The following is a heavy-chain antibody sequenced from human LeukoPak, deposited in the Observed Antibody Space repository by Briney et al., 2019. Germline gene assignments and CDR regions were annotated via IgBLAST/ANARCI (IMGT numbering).Heavy chain of an antibody. V-gene: IGHV4-34*01. CDR2: INHSGST. CDR3: ARDQLLGSYNWFDP. D-gene: IGHD2-2*01. J-gene: IGHJ5*02. CDR1: GGSFSGYY. Sequence: SETLSLTCAVYGGSFSGYYWSWIRQPPGKGLEWIGEINHSGSTNYNPSLKSRVTISVDTSKNQFSLKLSSVTAADTSIYYCARDQLLGSYNWFDPWGQGNLVTVSS.